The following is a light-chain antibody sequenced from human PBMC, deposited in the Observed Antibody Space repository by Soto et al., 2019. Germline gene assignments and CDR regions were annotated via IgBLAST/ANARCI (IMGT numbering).Light chain of an antibody. J-gene: IGLJ2*01. CDR3: ISYAGSNKPA. CDR2: DVN. CDR1: SSDVGGYNY. V-gene: IGLV2-8*01. Sequence: QSALTQPPSASGSPGQSVAISCSGTSSDVGGYNYVSWYQQHPGKAPKLMIYDVNKRPSGVPDRFSGSKSGNTASLTVSGIQAEDEADYYCISYAGSNKPAFGGGTKLTVL.